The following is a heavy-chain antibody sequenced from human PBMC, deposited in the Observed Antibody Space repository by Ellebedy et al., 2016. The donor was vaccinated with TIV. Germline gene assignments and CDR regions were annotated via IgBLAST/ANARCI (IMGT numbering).Heavy chain of an antibody. CDR1: GFTFSSYA. J-gene: IGHJ4*02. CDR2: ISSSSSYI. D-gene: IGHD1-26*01. V-gene: IGHV3-21*01. CDR3: AGGDVLGANDY. Sequence: GESLKISXAASGFTFSSYAMSWVRQAPGKGLEWVSSISSSSSYIYYADSVKGRFTISRDNAKNSLYLQMNSLRAEDTAVYYCAGGDVLGANDYWGQGTLVTVSS.